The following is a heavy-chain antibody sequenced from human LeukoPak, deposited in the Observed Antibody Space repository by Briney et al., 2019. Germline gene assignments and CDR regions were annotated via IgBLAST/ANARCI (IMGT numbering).Heavy chain of an antibody. J-gene: IGHJ2*01. CDR3: AKDRTVGASYWYFDL. V-gene: IGHV3-23*01. CDR1: GFTFSNYV. D-gene: IGHD1-26*01. Sequence: PGGSLRLSCAASGFTFSNYVMSWVRQAPGKGLEWVAAISGSDGRTYFTDSVKGRFTISRDSSKNTLFLHMNTLRAEDTAIYYCAKDRTVGASYWYFDLWGRGTLVTVSS. CDR2: ISGSDGRT.